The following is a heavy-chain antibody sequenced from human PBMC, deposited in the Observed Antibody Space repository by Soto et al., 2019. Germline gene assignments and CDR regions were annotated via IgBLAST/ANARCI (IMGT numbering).Heavy chain of an antibody. Sequence: PGGSLRLSCAASGFPFTNFAMSWVRQAPGKGLEWVAGIGASGDITWYADSVKGRLSISRDNSKNTLYLQLNSLRFEDTAVYYCAKDDFTDRGDDYFDYWGPGTLVTVSS. CDR2: IGASGDIT. V-gene: IGHV3-23*01. CDR3: AKDDFTDRGDDYFDY. D-gene: IGHD2-21*02. J-gene: IGHJ4*02. CDR1: GFPFTNFA.